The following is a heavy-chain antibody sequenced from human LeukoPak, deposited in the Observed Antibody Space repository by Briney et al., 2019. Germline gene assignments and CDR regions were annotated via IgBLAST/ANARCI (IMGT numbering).Heavy chain of an antibody. CDR1: GGSISSGSYY. D-gene: IGHD2-2*01. Sequence: PSETLSLTCTVSGGSISSGSYYWSWIRQPAGKGLEWIGRIYTRGSTNYNPSLKRRVTISVDTSKNQFSLKLSSVTAADTAVYYCARGVPAASGGYGQPYYYMDVWGKGTTVTVSS. CDR2: IYTRGST. J-gene: IGHJ6*03. CDR3: ARGVPAASGGYGQPYYYMDV. V-gene: IGHV4-61*02.